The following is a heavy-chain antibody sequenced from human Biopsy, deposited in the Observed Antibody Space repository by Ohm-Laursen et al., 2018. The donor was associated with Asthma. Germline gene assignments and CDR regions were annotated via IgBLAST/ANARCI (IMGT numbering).Heavy chain of an antibody. D-gene: IGHD3-10*01. Sequence: GSSVKVSCKTSGYTFNSAGITWVRQAPGQGLEWMGWISVYNGNTKVAQKLQDRVTMTTGTSTSTAYMELRSLRSDDTAVYFCARAVDYSHYYGIDVWGQGTTVTVS. CDR3: ARAVDYSHYYGIDV. J-gene: IGHJ6*02. CDR2: ISVYNGNT. V-gene: IGHV1-18*01. CDR1: GYTFNSAG.